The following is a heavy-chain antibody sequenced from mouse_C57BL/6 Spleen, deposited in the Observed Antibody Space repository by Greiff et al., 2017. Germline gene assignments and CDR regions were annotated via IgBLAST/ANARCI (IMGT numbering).Heavy chain of an antibody. CDR2: IYPGGGYT. V-gene: IGHV1-63*01. Sequence: VQLQQSGAELVRPGTSVKMSCKASGYTFTNYWIGWAKQRPGHGLEWIGDIYPGGGYTNYNEKFKGKATLTADKSSSTAYMQFSSLTSEDSAIYYCARGGSNYAMDYWGQGTSVTVSS. CDR1: GYTFTNYW. J-gene: IGHJ4*01. D-gene: IGHD1-1*01. CDR3: ARGGSNYAMDY.